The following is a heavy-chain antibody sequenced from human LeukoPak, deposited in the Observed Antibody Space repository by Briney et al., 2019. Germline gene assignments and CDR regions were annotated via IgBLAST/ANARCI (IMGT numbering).Heavy chain of an antibody. J-gene: IGHJ6*03. CDR3: ARAAQIRGYSYGYGYYYYMDV. CDR2: ISGSGGST. D-gene: IGHD5-18*01. Sequence: PGGSLRLSCAASGFTFSSYGMSWVRQAPGKGLEWVSGISGSGGSTYYADSVKGRFTISRDNAKNTLYLQMNSLRAEDTAAYYCARAAQIRGYSYGYGYYYYMDVWGKGTTVTISS. V-gene: IGHV3-23*01. CDR1: GFTFSSYG.